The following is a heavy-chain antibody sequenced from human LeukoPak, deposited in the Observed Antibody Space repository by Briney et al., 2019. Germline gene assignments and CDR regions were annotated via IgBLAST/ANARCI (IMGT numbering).Heavy chain of an antibody. Sequence: ASVKVSCKASGYTFTSYDINWVRQATGQGLEWMGWMNPNSGNTGYAQKFQGRVTMTRNTSISTAYMELSSLRSEDTAVYYCAKGALSLDYVDHRGYPHFFDSWGQGTLVTVSS. V-gene: IGHV1-8*01. CDR1: GYTFTSYD. CDR3: AKGALSLDYVDHRGYPHFFDS. CDR2: MNPNSGNT. J-gene: IGHJ4*02. D-gene: IGHD4-17*01.